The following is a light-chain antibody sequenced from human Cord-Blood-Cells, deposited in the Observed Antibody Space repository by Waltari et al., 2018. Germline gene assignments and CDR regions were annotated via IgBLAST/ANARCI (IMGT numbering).Light chain of an antibody. J-gene: IGLJ3*02. V-gene: IGLV2-11*01. CDR2: DVS. CDR3: CSYAGSYTLV. CDR1: SSDVGGYNY. Sequence: QSALTQPRSVSGSPGQSVTLSCTGTSSDVGGYNYVSWYQQHPGKAPKLMIYDVSKRPSGVPGRFSGSKSGNTASLTISGLQAEDEADYYCCSYAGSYTLVFGGGTKLTVL.